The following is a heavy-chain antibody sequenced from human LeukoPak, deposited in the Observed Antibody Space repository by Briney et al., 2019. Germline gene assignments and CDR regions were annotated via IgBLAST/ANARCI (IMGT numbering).Heavy chain of an antibody. D-gene: IGHD4-17*01. CDR3: ARDRVARNDYGDPENWFDP. J-gene: IGHJ5*02. CDR1: GCTFSSYA. CDR2: IIPIFGTA. Sequence: SVKVSCKASGCTFSSYAISWVRQAPGQGLEWMGGIIPIFGTANYAQKFQGRVTITTDESTSTAYMELSSLRSEDTAVYYCARDRVARNDYGDPENWFDPWGQGTLVTVSS. V-gene: IGHV1-69*05.